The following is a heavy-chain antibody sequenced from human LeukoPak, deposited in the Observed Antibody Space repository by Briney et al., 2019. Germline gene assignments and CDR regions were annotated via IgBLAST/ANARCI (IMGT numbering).Heavy chain of an antibody. V-gene: IGHV1-69*01. Sequence: SLKVSCKASGGTFSSYAISWVRQAPGQGLEWMGGIIPIFGTANYAQKFQGRVTITADESTSTAYMELSSLRSEDTAVYYCASPGPKNIVVVVAAQAYGMDVWGQGTTVTVPS. D-gene: IGHD2-15*01. CDR1: GGTFSSYA. CDR2: IIPIFGTA. CDR3: ASPGPKNIVVVVAAQAYGMDV. J-gene: IGHJ6*02.